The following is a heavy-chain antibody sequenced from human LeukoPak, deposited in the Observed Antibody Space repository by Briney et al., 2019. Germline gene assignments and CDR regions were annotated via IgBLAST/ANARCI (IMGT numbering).Heavy chain of an antibody. CDR2: ISSSGRTI. D-gene: IGHD5-24*01. CDR3: ARVSRDGNNLPDY. V-gene: IGHV3-11*01. Sequence: GGSLRLSCAASGFTFSDYYMSWMPQAPGGGRDWVSCISSSGRTICYADYVKGRFTISRNNDKNSLYLQMDSLRAEDTAVYYCARVSRDGNNLPDYWGQGTLVTVSS. J-gene: IGHJ4*02. CDR1: GFTFSDYY.